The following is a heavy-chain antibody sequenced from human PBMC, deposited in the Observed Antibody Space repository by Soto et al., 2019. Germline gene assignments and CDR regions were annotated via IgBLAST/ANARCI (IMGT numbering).Heavy chain of an antibody. CDR1: GSPISSYY. V-gene: IGHV4-59*08. Sequence: ETLSLTCTVSGSPISSYYWSWIRQPPVKGLEWIGYIYYSGSTNYNPSLKSRVTISVDTSKNQFSLKLSSVTAADTAVYYCARTYYFCSGYTFYYRGKGTLVTVSS. CDR2: IYYSGST. CDR3: ARTYYFCSGYTFYY. J-gene: IGHJ4*02. D-gene: IGHD3-3*01.